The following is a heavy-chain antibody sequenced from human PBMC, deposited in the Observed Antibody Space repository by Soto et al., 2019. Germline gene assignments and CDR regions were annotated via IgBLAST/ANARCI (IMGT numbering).Heavy chain of an antibody. CDR2: IRNKGSGYST. CDR1: GFTFSDHR. Sequence: EVQLVESGGGLVQPGESLRLSCAASGFTFSDHRMDWVRQAPGKGLGWVGRIRNKGSGYSTEYAASVNGRFTISRDDSKNSLYLQMNSLSTEDTAVYYCARMPQTGSDFHVWGQGTTVTVSS. CDR3: ARMPQTGSDFHV. J-gene: IGHJ6*02. D-gene: IGHD3-3*01. V-gene: IGHV3-72*01.